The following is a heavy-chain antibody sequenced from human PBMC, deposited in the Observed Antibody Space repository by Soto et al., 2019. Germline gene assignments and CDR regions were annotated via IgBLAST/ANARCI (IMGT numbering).Heavy chain of an antibody. Sequence: WWSLRLSCAASVFTFSSYAMHWFRQAPGKGLEWVAVISYDGSNKYYADSVKGRFTISRDNSKNTLYLQMNSLRAEDTAVYYCARDRPVVVTATFHYWGQGTLVTVSS. CDR1: VFTFSSYA. J-gene: IGHJ4*02. V-gene: IGHV3-30-3*01. CDR2: ISYDGSNK. D-gene: IGHD2-21*02. CDR3: ARDRPVVVTATFHY.